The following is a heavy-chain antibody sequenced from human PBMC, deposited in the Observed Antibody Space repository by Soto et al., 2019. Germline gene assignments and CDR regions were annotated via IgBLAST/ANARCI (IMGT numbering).Heavy chain of an antibody. V-gene: IGHV4-31*03. CDR3: APAKDETYGEFFDF. Sequence: QVQLQESGPGLVKPSQTLSLTCTVSGGSISIGGYYWSWIRQHPGKGMEWIGYIYYSGSTYYNPSRKSRVTLSAATAKNPFSLGLRSVTAADTAVYYCAPAKDETYGEFFDFWGHGTLVTVSS. CDR1: GGSISIGGYY. J-gene: IGHJ4*01. D-gene: IGHD4-17*01. CDR2: IYYSGST.